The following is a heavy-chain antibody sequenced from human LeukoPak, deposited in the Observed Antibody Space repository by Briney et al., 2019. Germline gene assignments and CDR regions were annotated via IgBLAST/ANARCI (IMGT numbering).Heavy chain of an antibody. J-gene: IGHJ4*02. CDR3: ARGRGLPGPLDY. CDR2: IRYDGSNR. CDR1: GFTFSSYG. Sequence: GGSLRLSCAASGFTFSSYGMHWVRQAPGKGLEWVAFIRYDGSNRYYADSVKGRFTISRDNSKNTLYLQMNSLRAEDTAVYYCARGRGLPGPLDYWGQGTLVTVSS. V-gene: IGHV3-30*02. D-gene: IGHD3-10*01.